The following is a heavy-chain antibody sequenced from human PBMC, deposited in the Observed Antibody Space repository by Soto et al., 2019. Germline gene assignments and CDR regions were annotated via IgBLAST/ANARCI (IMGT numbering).Heavy chain of an antibody. D-gene: IGHD1-26*01. V-gene: IGHV4-31*03. J-gene: IGHJ4*02. Sequence: QVQLRESGPGLVKPSQTLSLTCTVSGGSISSNGNYWSWVRQHPGKGLEWIGCIYYFGSTYFSPPLKRRVTISADSSKNQFAMNLGSVTAADTAVYYCARVVSWPNGWAFDYWGQGILLTVS. CDR1: GGSISSNGNY. CDR2: IYYFGST. CDR3: ARVVSWPNGWAFDY.